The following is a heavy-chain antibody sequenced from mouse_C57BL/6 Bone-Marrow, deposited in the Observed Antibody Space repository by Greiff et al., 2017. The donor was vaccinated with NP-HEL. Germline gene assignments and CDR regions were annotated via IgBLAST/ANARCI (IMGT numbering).Heavy chain of an antibody. V-gene: IGHV14-2*01. J-gene: IGHJ3*01. Sequence: EVMLVESGAELVKPGASVKLSCTASGFNIKDYYMHRVKQRTEQGLEWIGRIDPEDGETKYAAKFQGKAPITADTSSNTAYLQLSSLTSEDTAVYYCASSPRTVVPFAYWGQGTLVTVSA. D-gene: IGHD1-1*01. CDR1: GFNIKDYY. CDR3: ASSPRTVVPFAY. CDR2: IDPEDGET.